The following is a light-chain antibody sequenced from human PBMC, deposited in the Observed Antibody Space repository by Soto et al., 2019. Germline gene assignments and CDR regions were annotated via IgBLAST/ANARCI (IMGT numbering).Light chain of an antibody. CDR2: GAT. V-gene: IGKV3-15*01. CDR1: QDVGSK. Sequence: EIVMTQSPATLSVSPGERATLSCRASQDVGSKLAWYQQKPGQAPRLLTYGATTRATGIPARFSGSGSGTQFTLTISSLQSEDFAVYYCQQCNDSPPWTVGQGTKVDIK. J-gene: IGKJ1*01. CDR3: QQCNDSPPWT.